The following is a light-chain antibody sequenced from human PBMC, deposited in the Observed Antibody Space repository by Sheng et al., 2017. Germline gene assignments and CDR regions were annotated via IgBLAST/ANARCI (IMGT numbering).Light chain of an antibody. V-gene: IGLV2-11*01. CDR3: CSYAGSFNYV. Sequence: QSALTQPRSVSGSPGQSVTISCSGTSSDVGGYKFVSWYQQHPGKAPKLMIYNVNQRSAGVPDRFSGSKSDNTASLTISGLQADDEADYYCCSYAGSFNYVFGTGTKVTVL. CDR2: NVN. J-gene: IGLJ1*01. CDR1: SSDVGGYKF.